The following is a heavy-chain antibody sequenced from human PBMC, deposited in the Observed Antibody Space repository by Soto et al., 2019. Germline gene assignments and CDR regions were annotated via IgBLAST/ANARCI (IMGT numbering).Heavy chain of an antibody. J-gene: IGHJ4*02. D-gene: IGHD3-9*01. CDR3: ARLDYDILTGMLFDY. CDR1: GYSFTSYW. V-gene: IGHV5-51*01. CDR2: IYPGDSDT. Sequence: GESLKISCKGSGYSFTSYWIGWVRQMPGKGLEWMGIIYPGDSDTRYSPSFQGQVTISADKSISTAYLQWSSLKASDTAMYYCARLDYDILTGMLFDYWGQGTLVTVSS.